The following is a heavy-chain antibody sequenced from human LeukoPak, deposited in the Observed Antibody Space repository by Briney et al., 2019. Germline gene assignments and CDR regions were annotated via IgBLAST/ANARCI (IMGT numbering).Heavy chain of an antibody. J-gene: IGHJ3*02. CDR3: ARLRSGAFDI. Sequence: GGSLRLSCAASGFTFSSYAMHWVRQAPGKGLEWVANIKQDGSEKYYVDSVKGRFTISRDNAKNSLYLQMNSLRAEDTAVYYCARLRSGAFDIWGQGTMVTVSS. V-gene: IGHV3-7*01. CDR1: GFTFSSYA. CDR2: IKQDGSEK. D-gene: IGHD3-10*02.